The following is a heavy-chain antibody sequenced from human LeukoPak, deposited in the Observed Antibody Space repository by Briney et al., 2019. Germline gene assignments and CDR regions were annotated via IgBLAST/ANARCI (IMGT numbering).Heavy chain of an antibody. D-gene: IGHD3-10*01. CDR1: GYSISSGYY. J-gene: IGHJ4*02. CDR3: ARVPLWFGDSYFDY. Sequence: PSETLSLTCTVSGYSISSGYYWGWIRQPPGKGLERIGSIYHSGSTYYNPSLKSRVTISVDTSKSQFSLKLSSVTAADTAVYYCARVPLWFGDSYFDYWGQGTLVTVSS. CDR2: IYHSGST. V-gene: IGHV4-38-2*02.